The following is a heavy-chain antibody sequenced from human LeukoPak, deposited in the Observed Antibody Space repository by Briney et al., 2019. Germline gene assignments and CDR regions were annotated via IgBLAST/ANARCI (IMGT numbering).Heavy chain of an antibody. CDR3: AKDLHDYSKGGVY. J-gene: IGHJ4*02. CDR1: GFAFSSYG. CDR2: IRYDGSNK. Sequence: GGSLRLSCAASGFAFSSYGMHWVRQAPGKGLEWVAFIRYDGSNKYYADSVKGRFTISRDNSKNTLYLQMNSLRAEDTAVYYCAKDLHDYSKGGVYWGQGTLVTVSS. D-gene: IGHD4-11*01. V-gene: IGHV3-30*02.